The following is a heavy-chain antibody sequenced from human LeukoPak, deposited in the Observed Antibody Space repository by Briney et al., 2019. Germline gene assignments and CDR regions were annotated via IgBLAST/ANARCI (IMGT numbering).Heavy chain of an antibody. CDR2: IIPIFGTA. V-gene: IGHV1-69*13. CDR1: GGTFSSYA. CDR3: ARDPGGRGPDY. D-gene: IGHD3-10*01. Sequence: ASVKVSRKASGGTFSSYAISWVRQAPGQGPEWMGGIIPIFGTANYAQKFQGRVTITADESTSTAYLELSSLRSEDTAVYYCARDPGGRGPDYWGQGTLVTVSS. J-gene: IGHJ4*02.